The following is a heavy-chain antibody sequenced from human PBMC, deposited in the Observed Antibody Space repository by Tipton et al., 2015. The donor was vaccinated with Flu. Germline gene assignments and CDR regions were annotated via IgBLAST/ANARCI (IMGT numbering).Heavy chain of an antibody. CDR1: GGSISSYY. CDR3: ARSTYYYGSGSSDY. D-gene: IGHD3-10*01. CDR2: IFHSGST. J-gene: IGHJ4*02. V-gene: IGHV4-59*08. Sequence: TLSLTCSVSGGSISSYYWSWIRQPPGKGLEWIGYIFHSGSTNYNPSLKSRLSISLDTAKNQFSQRLSSVTAADTAVYYCARSTYYYGSGSSDYWGQGTLVTVSS.